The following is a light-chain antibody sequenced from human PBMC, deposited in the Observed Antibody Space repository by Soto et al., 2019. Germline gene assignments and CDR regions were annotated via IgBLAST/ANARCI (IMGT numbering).Light chain of an antibody. CDR1: QSVASRN. CDR3: QHFGNSLWT. Sequence: EIVLTQSPGTLSLSPGEIATLYFSASQSVASRNLAWYQQKSGQAPRLLIYGASSRAIHTPDRFSGSGSGTDFTLTISGLEPEDFAVYYCQHFGNSLWTFGQGTKVDIK. J-gene: IGKJ1*01. V-gene: IGKV3-20*01. CDR2: GAS.